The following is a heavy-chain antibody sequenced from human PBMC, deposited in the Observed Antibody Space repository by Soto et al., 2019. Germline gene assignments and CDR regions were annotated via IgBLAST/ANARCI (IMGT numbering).Heavy chain of an antibody. J-gene: IGHJ4*02. V-gene: IGHV1-3*01. CDR2: INAGNGDT. CDR3: ARAISGYVT. D-gene: IGHD5-12*01. CDR1: GINYNTYA. Sequence: QVQLVQSGAEMKKPGASVKLSCKTSGINYNTYAIHWVRQAPGQGLEWMGWINAGNGDTRYSQNFKGRVTFTRDTTASTVYMELDSLKSEDTGVYYCARAISGYVTWGQGTLVTVSS.